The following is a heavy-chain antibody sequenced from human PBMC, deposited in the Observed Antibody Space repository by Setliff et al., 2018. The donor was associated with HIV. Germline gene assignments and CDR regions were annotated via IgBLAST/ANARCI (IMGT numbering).Heavy chain of an antibody. Sequence: SETLSLTCTVSAGSIISSSYYWGWIRQPPGKGLEWIGSIYHSGSTYYNPSLKSRVTISVDTSKNQFFLTLTSVTAADTAVYFCARVPFGSGSYYFDFWGQGTLVTVSS. D-gene: IGHD3-10*01. CDR2: IYHSGST. CDR3: ARVPFGSGSYYFDF. J-gene: IGHJ4*02. CDR1: AGSIISSSYY. V-gene: IGHV4-39*07.